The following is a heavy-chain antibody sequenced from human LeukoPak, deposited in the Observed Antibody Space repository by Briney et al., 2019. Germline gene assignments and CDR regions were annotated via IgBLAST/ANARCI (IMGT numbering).Heavy chain of an antibody. J-gene: IGHJ4*02. CDR1: GFTFSSYS. CDR3: ARLDFWSGRDY. CDR2: ISSGSSYI. Sequence: GGSLRLSCAASGFTFSSYSMNWIRQAPGKGLEWVSAISSGSSYIYYADSVKGRFTISRDNAKNSLYLQMNSLRAEDTAVYYCARLDFWSGRDYWGQGTLVTVSS. V-gene: IGHV3-21*01. D-gene: IGHD3-3*01.